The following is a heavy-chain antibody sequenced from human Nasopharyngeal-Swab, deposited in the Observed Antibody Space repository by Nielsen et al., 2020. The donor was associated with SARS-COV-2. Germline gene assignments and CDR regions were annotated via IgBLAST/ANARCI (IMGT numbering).Heavy chain of an antibody. CDR3: ARILKDYDILTGYYISRGSYYFDY. Sequence: SGPTLVKPTETLTLTCTVSGFSLSNARMGVRWIRQPPGKALEWLAHIFSNDEKSYSTSLKSRLTISKDTSKSQVVLTMTNMDPVDTATYYCARILKDYDILTGYYISRGSYYFDYWGQGTLVTVSS. J-gene: IGHJ4*02. V-gene: IGHV2-26*01. CDR2: IFSNDEK. CDR1: GFSLSNARMG. D-gene: IGHD3-9*01.